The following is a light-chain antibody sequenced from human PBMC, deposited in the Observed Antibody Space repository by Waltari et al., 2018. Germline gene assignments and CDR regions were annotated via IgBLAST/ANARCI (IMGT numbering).Light chain of an antibody. CDR1: QTIYDN. CDR2: GAS. Sequence: EVELTQSPATLSVSPGERATLSCRANQTIYDNLAWYQQKPGQAPRLLIWGASNRAPGIPDRFSGSGFGTEFTLTISSLESDDFAVYYCQQYRLSFAGGTKVDIK. CDR3: QQYRLS. V-gene: IGKV3-15*01. J-gene: IGKJ4*01.